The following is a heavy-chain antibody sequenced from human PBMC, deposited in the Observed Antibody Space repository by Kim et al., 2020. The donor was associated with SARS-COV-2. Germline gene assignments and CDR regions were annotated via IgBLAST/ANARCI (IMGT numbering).Heavy chain of an antibody. D-gene: IGHD3-22*01. J-gene: IGHJ3*02. CDR3: ARWSSSGYPGHDAFDI. Sequence: GGSLRLSCAASGSTFSSYWMHWVRQAPGKGLVWVSRINSDGSSTSYADSVKGRFTISRDNAKNTLYLQMNSLRAEDTAVYYCARWSSSGYPGHDAFDIWGQGTMVTVSS. CDR2: INSDGSST. V-gene: IGHV3-74*01. CDR1: GSTFSSYW.